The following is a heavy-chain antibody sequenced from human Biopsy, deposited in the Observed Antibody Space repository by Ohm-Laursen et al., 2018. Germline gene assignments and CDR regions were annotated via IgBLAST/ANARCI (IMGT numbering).Heavy chain of an antibody. CDR1: GGTFSNYA. D-gene: IGHD3-3*01. CDR3: ATPFQYYDSWGGYPPFDH. Sequence: SVKVSCKASGGTFSNYAISWVRQAPGEGLEWMGGIIAVSGLVNYAPKFQGRVSITADKSTTTAYMELSNLKSEDTAVYYRATPFQYYDSWGGYPPFDHWGQGTLVTVSS. V-gene: IGHV1-69*10. J-gene: IGHJ4*02. CDR2: IIAVSGLV.